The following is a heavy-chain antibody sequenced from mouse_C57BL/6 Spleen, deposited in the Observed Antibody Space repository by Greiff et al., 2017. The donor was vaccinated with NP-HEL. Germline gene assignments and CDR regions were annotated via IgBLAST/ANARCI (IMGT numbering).Heavy chain of an antibody. CDR1: GFTFSDYY. J-gene: IGHJ4*01. V-gene: IGHV5-12*01. Sequence: EVMLVESGGGLVQPGGSLKLSCAASGFTFSDYYMYWVRQTPEKRLEWVAYISNGGGSTYYPDTVKGRFTISRDNAKNTLYLQMSRLKSEDTAMYYCARAVTTGYAMDYWGQGTSVTVSS. CDR2: ISNGGGST. D-gene: IGHD1-1*01. CDR3: ARAVTTGYAMDY.